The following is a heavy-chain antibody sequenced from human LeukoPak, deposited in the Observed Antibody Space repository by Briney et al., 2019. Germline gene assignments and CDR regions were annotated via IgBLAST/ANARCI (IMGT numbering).Heavy chain of an antibody. D-gene: IGHD2/OR15-2a*01. V-gene: IGHV1-24*01. CDR2: FGPEDGET. CDR3: ATKALTTSDFQH. CDR1: GYTLTELS. Sequence: ASVKVSCKVSGYTLTELSMHWVRQAPGKGLEWMGGFGPEDGETIYAQKFQGRVTMTEDTSTDTAYMELSSLRSEDTAVYYCATKALTTSDFQHWGQGTLVTVSS. J-gene: IGHJ1*01.